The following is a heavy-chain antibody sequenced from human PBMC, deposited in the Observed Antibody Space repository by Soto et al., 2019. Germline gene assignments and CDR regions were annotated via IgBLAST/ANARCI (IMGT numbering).Heavy chain of an antibody. V-gene: IGHV3-23*01. CDR3: AKDVWSAGPLYGLDV. J-gene: IGHJ6*02. D-gene: IGHD3-3*01. CDR2: ISASGSTGGNT. CDR1: GFTFSIYA. Sequence: PGGSLRLSCAASGFTFSIYAMFWVRQAPGTGLEWVSGISASGSTGGNTYHADSVKGRFSTSRDNSRNTLYLQMTGLRAEDTAKYYCAKDVWSAGPLYGLDVWGQGTTVTVSS.